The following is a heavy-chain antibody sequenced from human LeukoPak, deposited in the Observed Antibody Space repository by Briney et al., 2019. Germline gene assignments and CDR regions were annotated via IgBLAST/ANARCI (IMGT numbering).Heavy chain of an antibody. D-gene: IGHD2-2*01. Sequence: GASVKVSCKVSGYTLTELFMHWVRQAPGKGLEWMGGSDPEDGETIYAQKFQGRVTMTEDTSTDTAYMELSSLRSEDTAVYYCATVVVPAAWSWYFDLWGRGTLVTVSS. V-gene: IGHV1-24*01. CDR2: SDPEDGET. J-gene: IGHJ2*01. CDR3: ATVVVPAAWSWYFDL. CDR1: GYTLTELF.